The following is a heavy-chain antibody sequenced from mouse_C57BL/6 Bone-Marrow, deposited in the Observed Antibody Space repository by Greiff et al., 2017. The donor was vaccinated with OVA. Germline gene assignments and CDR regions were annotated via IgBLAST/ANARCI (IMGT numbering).Heavy chain of an antibody. CDR3: ARWSYDYYGSRENAMDY. D-gene: IGHD1-1*01. CDR2: INPGSGGT. Sequence: VQLQQSGAELVRPGTSVKVSCKASGYAFTNYLIEWVKQRPGQGLEWIGVINPGSGGTNYNEKFKGKATLNADKSSSTAYMQLSSLTSEDSAVYFCARWSYDYYGSRENAMDYWGQGTSVTVSS. J-gene: IGHJ4*01. CDR1: GYAFTNYL. V-gene: IGHV1-54*01.